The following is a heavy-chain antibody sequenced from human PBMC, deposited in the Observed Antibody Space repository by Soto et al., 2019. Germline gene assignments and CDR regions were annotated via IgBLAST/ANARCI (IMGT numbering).Heavy chain of an antibody. V-gene: IGHV3-30-3*01. J-gene: IGHJ4*02. CDR3: ARASDSRTIFDSAFDY. CDR1: GFTFSSYA. CDR2: ISYDGSNK. D-gene: IGHD3-3*01. Sequence: GGSLRLSCAASGFTFSSYAMHWVRQAPGKGLEWVAVISYDGSNKYYADSVKGRFTISRDNSKNTLYLQMNSLRAEDTAVYYCARASDSRTIFDSAFDYWGQGTLVTVSS.